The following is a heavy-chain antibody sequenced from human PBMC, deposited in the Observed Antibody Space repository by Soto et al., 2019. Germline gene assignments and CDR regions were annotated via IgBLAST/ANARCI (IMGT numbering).Heavy chain of an antibody. CDR1: GFTFSSYA. V-gene: IGHV3-23*01. CDR2: ISGSGGST. J-gene: IGHJ4*02. D-gene: IGHD6-19*01. Sequence: EVQLLESGGGLVQPGGSLRLSCAASGFTFSSYAMSWVRQAPGKGLEWVSAISGSGGSTYYADSVKGRFTISRDNSKNTLYLQMNSRRAEDTAVYYCAKGDSSGWYRGGYYFAYWGQGTLVTVSS. CDR3: AKGDSSGWYRGGYYFAY.